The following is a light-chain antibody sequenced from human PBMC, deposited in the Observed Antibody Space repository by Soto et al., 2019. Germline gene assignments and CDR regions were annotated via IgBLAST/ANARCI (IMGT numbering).Light chain of an antibody. Sequence: AIQLTQSPSSLSASVRDRVTITCRASQDIRRALAWYQQKLGKAPKLLIYDASGLKSGVPLRFSGSGSGTDFTLNISSLQPEDFATYYCQQYASYPLTFGGGTKVQTK. CDR2: DAS. CDR3: QQYASYPLT. CDR1: QDIRRA. J-gene: IGKJ4*01. V-gene: IGKV1-13*02.